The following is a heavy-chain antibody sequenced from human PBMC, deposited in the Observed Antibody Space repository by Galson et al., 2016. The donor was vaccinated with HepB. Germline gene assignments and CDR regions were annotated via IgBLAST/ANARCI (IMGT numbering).Heavy chain of an antibody. CDR1: TGAISNTFW. D-gene: IGHD2-2*01. J-gene: IGHJ4*02. CDR3: ATVRVGCSDTSCYFES. CDR2: TLESRKA. Sequence: SETLSLTCAVSTGAISNTFWWTWLRQTPGKGPEWIGETLESRKANYNPSLRSRVTISFDKSKNQFFLTLTSVTAADTAVYFCATVRVGCSDTSCYFESWGQGTLVTVSS. V-gene: IGHV4-4*02.